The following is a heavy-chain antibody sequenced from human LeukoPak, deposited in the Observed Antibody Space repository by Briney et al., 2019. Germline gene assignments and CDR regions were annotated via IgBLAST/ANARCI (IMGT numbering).Heavy chain of an antibody. CDR1: GFTFSSYD. CDR3: ARDAWDDVSGFSGDY. J-gene: IGHJ4*02. D-gene: IGHD3-22*01. CDR2: ISSSSNSI. Sequence: WGTLTLSCAASGFTFSSYDMNWVRRAPGKVLEWLSYISSSSNSIYYADPVKGRFTISRDNAKNSLHLQMNSLRDEDTAVYYCARDAWDDVSGFSGDYWGQGTLVTVSS. V-gene: IGHV3-48*02.